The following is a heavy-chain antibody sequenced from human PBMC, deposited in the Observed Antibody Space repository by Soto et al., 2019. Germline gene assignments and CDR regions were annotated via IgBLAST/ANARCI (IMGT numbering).Heavy chain of an antibody. D-gene: IGHD3-9*01. CDR2: ISPKSGGT. V-gene: IGHV1-2*02. J-gene: IGHJ4*02. Sequence: KVSCQASGYRFIDYYMHWVRQAPGQGFEWMGRISPKSGGTNYAQKFEGRVTMTWDTSLNTAYMELSSLISEDTAVYYCARPPGYISDWYYFDLWGQGTLVTVSS. CDR1: GYRFIDYY. CDR3: ARPPGYISDWYYFDL.